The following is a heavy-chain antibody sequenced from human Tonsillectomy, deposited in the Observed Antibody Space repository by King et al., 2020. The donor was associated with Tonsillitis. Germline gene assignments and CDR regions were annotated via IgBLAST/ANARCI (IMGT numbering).Heavy chain of an antibody. CDR3: VRDVWAHSQDYSPDHYYYGLDV. J-gene: IGHJ6*04. D-gene: IGHD3-16*01. V-gene: IGHV3-30*04. CDR2: ISYDGSNY. Sequence: VQLVESGGGVVQPGRSLRLSCAASGFTFSIYAMHWVRQPRGKGLEWVAVISYDGSNYHYADSVKGRFTISRDNSKNTLCLQLNSLRAEDTAVYYCVRDVWAHSQDYSPDHYYYGLDVGGEGTTVIVAS. CDR1: GFTFSIYA.